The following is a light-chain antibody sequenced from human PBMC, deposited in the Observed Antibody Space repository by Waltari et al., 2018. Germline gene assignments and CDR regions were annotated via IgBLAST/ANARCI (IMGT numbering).Light chain of an antibody. J-gene: IGKJ3*01. Sequence: AIRMTQSPSSFSASTGDRVTITCRAGRGISSYLAWYQQKPGKAPKLLIYATSTLQSGVPSRFSGSGSGTDFTLTISCLQSEDFATYYCQQYYSYPFTFGPGTKVDIK. CDR3: QQYYSYPFT. CDR2: ATS. V-gene: IGKV1-8*01. CDR1: RGISSY.